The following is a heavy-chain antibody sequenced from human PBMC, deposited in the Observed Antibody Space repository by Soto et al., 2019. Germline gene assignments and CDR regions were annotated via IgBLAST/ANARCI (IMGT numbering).Heavy chain of an antibody. CDR1: GGSISSYY. V-gene: IGHV4-59*01. D-gene: IGHD3-3*01. Sequence: QVQLQESGPGLVKPSETLSLTCTVSGGSISSYYWSWIRQPPGKGLEWIGYIYNSGTTNYNPSFKSRVTISVDTAKNQCALKLTSMTAADTAVYYCARGYDFWSGYYYGFDYWGQGTLVTVSS. J-gene: IGHJ4*02. CDR3: ARGYDFWSGYYYGFDY. CDR2: IYNSGTT.